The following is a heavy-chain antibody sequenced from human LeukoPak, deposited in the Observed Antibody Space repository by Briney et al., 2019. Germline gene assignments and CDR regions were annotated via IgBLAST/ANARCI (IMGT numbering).Heavy chain of an antibody. Sequence: GGSLRLSCAASGFTLTDYSMTWVRQAPGKGLEWVSSISGSSSYIYYADSVKGRFTISRDNAKKSVFLQMNSLGADDTAVYYCARNRAVAGPDAFDIWGQGTMVTVSS. CDR2: ISGSSSYI. J-gene: IGHJ3*02. V-gene: IGHV3-21*01. D-gene: IGHD6-19*01. CDR1: GFTLTDYS. CDR3: ARNRAVAGPDAFDI.